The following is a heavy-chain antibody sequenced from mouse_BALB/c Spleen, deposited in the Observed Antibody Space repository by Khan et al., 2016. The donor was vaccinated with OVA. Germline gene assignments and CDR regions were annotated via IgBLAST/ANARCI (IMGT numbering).Heavy chain of an antibody. V-gene: IGHV1-87*01. J-gene: IGHJ3*01. Sequence: VQLVESGAELARPGASVKLSCKASGYTFTSYWMQWVQQRPGQGLEWIGAIYPGDGDTSYTQKFKGQATLTGDKSSSTAYMQLSSLASEDSAVYYSERGETGQASWFVYWGQGTLVTVSA. CDR1: GYTFTSYW. D-gene: IGHD3-2*02. CDR3: ERGETGQASWFVY. CDR2: IYPGDGDT.